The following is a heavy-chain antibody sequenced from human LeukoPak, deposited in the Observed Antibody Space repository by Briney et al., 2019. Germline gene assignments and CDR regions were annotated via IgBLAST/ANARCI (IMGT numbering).Heavy chain of an antibody. D-gene: IGHD3-3*01. Sequence: SETLSLTCTDSGGSISSSSYYWGWIRQPPGKGLEWIGSIYYSGSTYYNPSLKSRVTISVDTSKNQFSLKLSSVTAADTAVYYCASNRYGFGPPTIDYWGQGTLVTVSS. CDR3: ASNRYGFGPPTIDY. V-gene: IGHV4-39*07. CDR2: IYYSGST. CDR1: GGSISSSSYY. J-gene: IGHJ4*02.